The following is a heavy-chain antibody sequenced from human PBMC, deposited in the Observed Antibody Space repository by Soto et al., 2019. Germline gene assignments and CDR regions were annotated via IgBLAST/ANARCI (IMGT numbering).Heavy chain of an antibody. CDR3: ARDPDGYTPDY. V-gene: IGHV3-33*01. CDR2: IWDDGSNK. J-gene: IGHJ4*02. CDR1: GFTFSSYG. Sequence: QVQLVESGGGVVHPGRSLRLSCAASGFTFSSYGMHWVRQAPGKGLEWVAVIWDDGSNKYYADSVKGRFTISRDNSKNTLYLQMNSLRAEDTAVYYCARDPDGYTPDYWGQGTLVTVSS. D-gene: IGHD3-16*01.